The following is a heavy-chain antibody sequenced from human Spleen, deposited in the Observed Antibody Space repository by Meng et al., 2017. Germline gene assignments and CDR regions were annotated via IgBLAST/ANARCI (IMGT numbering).Heavy chain of an antibody. CDR3: ARGASSRLEV. CDR2: INTNTGNP. Sequence: QVHLVQSGSELKNPGAPVRVSCKASGYTFTSDAMNWLRQAPGQGLEWMGWINTNTGNPTYVQGFTGRFVFSLDTSVNTAYLQISSLKADDTAVYYCARGASSRLEVWGQGTLVTVSS. CDR1: GYTFTSDA. J-gene: IGHJ4*02. V-gene: IGHV7-4-1*02. D-gene: IGHD6-13*01.